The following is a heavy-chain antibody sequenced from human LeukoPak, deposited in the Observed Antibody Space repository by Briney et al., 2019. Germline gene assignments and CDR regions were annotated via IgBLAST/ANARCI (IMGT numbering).Heavy chain of an antibody. CDR2: ISSSGSAI. J-gene: IGHJ4*02. Sequence: GGSLRLSCAASGFTFSDYYMSWIRQAPGKGLEWVSYISSSGSAIYYADSVKGRFTISRDNAKNSLYLQMNSLRAEDTAVYYCASDLDYGDSENYWGQGTLVTVSS. V-gene: IGHV3-11*04. CDR3: ASDLDYGDSENY. CDR1: GFTFSDYY. D-gene: IGHD4-17*01.